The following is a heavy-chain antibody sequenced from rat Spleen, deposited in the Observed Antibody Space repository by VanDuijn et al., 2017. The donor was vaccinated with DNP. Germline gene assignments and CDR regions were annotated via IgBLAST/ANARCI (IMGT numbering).Heavy chain of an antibody. J-gene: IGHJ3*01. Sequence: EVHLQESGPGLVKPSQSLSLTCSVTGYSITSNYWGWIRKFPGNKMEWIGHISYSGSTSYNPSLKSRISITRDTSKNQFFLQVNSVTTEDTATYYCARGTYGFAYWGQGTLVTVSS. V-gene: IGHV3-1*01. CDR2: ISYSGST. D-gene: IGHD2-1*01. CDR3: ARGTYGFAY. CDR1: GYSITSNY.